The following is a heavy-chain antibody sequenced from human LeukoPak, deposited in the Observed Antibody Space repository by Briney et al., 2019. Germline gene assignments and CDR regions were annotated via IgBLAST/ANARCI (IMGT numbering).Heavy chain of an antibody. V-gene: IGHV1-18*01. CDR2: ISAYNGNT. CDR3: ARGRVHRYYYDSSGYYGGAFDI. J-gene: IGHJ3*02. D-gene: IGHD3-22*01. Sequence: ASVKVSCTASGYTFSSYGVSWVRQAPGQGLEWMGWISAYNGNTNYAQKLQGRVTMTTDTSTSTAYMELRSLRFDETAVYYCARGRVHRYYYDSSGYYGGAFDIWGQGTMVTVSS. CDR1: GYTFSSYG.